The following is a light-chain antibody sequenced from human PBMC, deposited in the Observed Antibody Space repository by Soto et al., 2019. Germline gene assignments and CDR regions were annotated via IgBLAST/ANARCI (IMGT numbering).Light chain of an antibody. CDR1: QSVSNNY. Sequence: EIVLTQSPGTLSLSPGERATLSCRASQSVSNNYLAWYQQKPGQAPRLVISGASSRATGIPDRFSASGSGTDFTLTISRLEAEDFAVYYCQQYSRAPLTFGQWTKVEI. V-gene: IGKV3-20*01. J-gene: IGKJ1*01. CDR3: QQYSRAPLT. CDR2: GAS.